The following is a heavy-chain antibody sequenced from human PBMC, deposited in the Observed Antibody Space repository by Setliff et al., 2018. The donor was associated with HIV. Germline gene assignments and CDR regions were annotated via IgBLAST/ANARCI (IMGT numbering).Heavy chain of an antibody. J-gene: IGHJ5*02. CDR3: ARAQRNNWFDP. D-gene: IGHD6-25*01. Sequence: ASVKVSCKASGYTFNNYSVTWVRQAPGHGLEWMGWISAYNGNTNYAPNLRGRVTMTTDTSTSTAYMELRSLRSDGTAVYYCARAQRNNWFDPWGQGTLVTVSS. CDR1: GYTFNNYS. CDR2: ISAYNGNT. V-gene: IGHV1-18*01.